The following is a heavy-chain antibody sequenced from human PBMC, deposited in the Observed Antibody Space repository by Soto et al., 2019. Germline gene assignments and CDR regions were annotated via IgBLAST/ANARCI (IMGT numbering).Heavy chain of an antibody. J-gene: IGHJ4*02. CDR3: ARESSSTVTTGGGGSAKDY. Sequence: QVHLVESGGGVVQPGRSLRLSCAASGLTFSNYAMHWVRQAPGKGLEWVAFISYDGTNRCYPDSVKGRFTISRDNSKNTLYRQMNSLKVEDTAVYYCARESSSTVTTGGGGSAKDYWGQGTLVTVSS. CDR2: ISYDGTNR. CDR1: GLTFSNYA. V-gene: IGHV3-30-3*01. D-gene: IGHD4-17*01.